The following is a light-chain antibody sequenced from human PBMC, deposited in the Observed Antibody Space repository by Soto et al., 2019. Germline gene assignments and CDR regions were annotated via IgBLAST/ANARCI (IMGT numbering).Light chain of an antibody. Sequence: QSALTQPASVSGSPGQSITISCTGTSRDIGAYNFVSWYQQHPGKAPKLMLYDVNIRPSGVSNRFSGSKSGNTASLTISGLQAEDEADYYCTSVTTSTTMVFGGGTKLTVL. CDR1: SRDIGAYNF. CDR3: TSVTTSTTMV. CDR2: DVN. V-gene: IGLV2-14*03. J-gene: IGLJ2*01.